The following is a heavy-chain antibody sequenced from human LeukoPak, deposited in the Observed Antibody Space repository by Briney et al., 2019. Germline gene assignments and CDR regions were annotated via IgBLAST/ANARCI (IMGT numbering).Heavy chain of an antibody. V-gene: IGHV3-30*04. CDR2: VSYDGSNK. J-gene: IGHJ4*02. Sequence: GGSLRLSCAASGFTFSSYAMHWVRQAPGKGLEGVAVVSYDGSNKYYADSVKGRFTISRDNSKNTLYLQMNSLRAEDTAVYYCARDRGVRGVTLFDYWGQGTLVTVSS. CDR3: ARDRGVRGVTLFDY. CDR1: GFTFSSYA. D-gene: IGHD3-10*01.